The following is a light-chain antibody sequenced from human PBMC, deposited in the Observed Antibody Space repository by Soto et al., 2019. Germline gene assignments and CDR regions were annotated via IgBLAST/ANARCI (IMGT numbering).Light chain of an antibody. J-gene: IGKJ2*01. V-gene: IGKV3-20*01. Sequence: EVVLTQSPVTLSLSPGERATLSCRASQSVSSSYLAWYQQKPGQAPRLLIYGASSRATGIPDRFSGSGSGTDSTLTISRLEPEDFAVYYCQQYDTSIWAYTFGQGTKLEIK. CDR2: GAS. CDR1: QSVSSSY. CDR3: QQYDTSIWAYT.